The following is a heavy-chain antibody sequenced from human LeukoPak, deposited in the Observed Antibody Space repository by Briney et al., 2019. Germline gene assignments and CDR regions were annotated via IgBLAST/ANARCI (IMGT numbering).Heavy chain of an antibody. V-gene: IGHV4-59*08. CDR1: GASINNNF. CDR2: IYSSGSA. D-gene: IGHD3-22*01. CDR3: ARHRDYYDT. J-gene: IGHJ4*01. Sequence: PSETLSLTCTVSGASINNNFETWIRQPPGKGLEWIGYIYSSGSANYNPSLKSRVIISGDASKNQISLNLTSVTAADTAVYFCARHRDYYDTWGHGTLVTVSS.